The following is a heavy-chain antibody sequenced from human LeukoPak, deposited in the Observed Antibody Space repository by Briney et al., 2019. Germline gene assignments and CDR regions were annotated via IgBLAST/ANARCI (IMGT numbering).Heavy chain of an antibody. D-gene: IGHD3-9*01. Sequence: GRSLRLSCAASGFTFSSYGMHWVRQAPGKGLEWVAVISYDGSNKYYADSVKGRFTISRDNSKNTLCLQMNSLRAEDTAVYYCAKVRNYDILTGYSPPFDYWGQGTLVTVSS. CDR1: GFTFSSYG. CDR2: ISYDGSNK. J-gene: IGHJ4*02. V-gene: IGHV3-30*18. CDR3: AKVRNYDILTGYSPPFDY.